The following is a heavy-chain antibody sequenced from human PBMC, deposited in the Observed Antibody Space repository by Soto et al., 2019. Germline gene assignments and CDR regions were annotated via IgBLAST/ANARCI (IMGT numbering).Heavy chain of an antibody. V-gene: IGHV4-59*01. CDR2: INYSGNT. CDR3: ARSYCRDGVRCNWFDP. CDR1: GGSMTTYY. Sequence: QVQLQESGPGLVKPSETLSLTCTVSGGSMTTYYWGWIRQPPRKGLEWIGYINYSGNTKYNSSLKSRVTISVDTSKNQFSLKLTSVTAADTAVYYCARSYCRDGVRCNWFDPWGQGTLVTVSS. D-gene: IGHD2-15*01. J-gene: IGHJ5*02.